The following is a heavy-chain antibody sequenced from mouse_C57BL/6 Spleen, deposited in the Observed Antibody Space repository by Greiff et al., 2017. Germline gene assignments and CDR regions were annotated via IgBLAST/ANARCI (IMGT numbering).Heavy chain of an antibody. CDR3: ARSLLRPGDGFAY. CDR2: IYPGSGST. J-gene: IGHJ3*01. V-gene: IGHV1-55*01. CDR1: GYTFTSYW. D-gene: IGHD1-2*01. Sequence: QVQLQQPGAELVKPGASVKMSCKASGYTFTSYWITWVKQRPGQGLEWIGDIYPGSGSTNYNEKFKSKATLTVDTSSSTAYMQLSSLTSGDSAVYYCARSLLRPGDGFAYWGQGTLVTVSA.